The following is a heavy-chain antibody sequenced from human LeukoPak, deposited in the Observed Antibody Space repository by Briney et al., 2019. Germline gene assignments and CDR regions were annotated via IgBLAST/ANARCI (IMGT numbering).Heavy chain of an antibody. V-gene: IGHV3-23*01. D-gene: IGHD3-10*01. CDR1: RFTFSSYA. CDR3: AKDHINVWFGGLFDY. CDR2: ISGSDGRT. Sequence: VGSLRLSCAGSRFTFSSYAMSWVRQAPGNGLEWVSGISGSDGRTFYANSVKGRVTISRDNSKNTLYLQMNSLSAEDTAVYCCAKDHINVWFGGLFDYWGQGTLVTVSS. J-gene: IGHJ4*02.